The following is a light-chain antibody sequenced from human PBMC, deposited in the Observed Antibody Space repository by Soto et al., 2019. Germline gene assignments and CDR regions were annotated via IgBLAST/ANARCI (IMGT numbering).Light chain of an antibody. Sequence: AIQMTQSPSSLSASVGDRVTITCRASQDITNDLVWYQQKPGKAPKLLIYAASSLQSGVPSRFSGSGSDTDFTLTISSLQPEDFATYYCLQDYNYPYTFGQGTKLEIK. V-gene: IGKV1-6*01. CDR3: LQDYNYPYT. J-gene: IGKJ2*01. CDR2: AAS. CDR1: QDITND.